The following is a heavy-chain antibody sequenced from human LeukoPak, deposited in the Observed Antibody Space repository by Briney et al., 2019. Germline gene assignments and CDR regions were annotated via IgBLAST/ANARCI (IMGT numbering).Heavy chain of an antibody. CDR2: ISYDGSNK. V-gene: IGHV3-30*04. J-gene: IGHJ6*02. D-gene: IGHD6-13*01. CDR3: ARDEHSSSWYHYYYYGMDV. CDR1: AFTLSRYA. Sequence: PGGPLRLSCAASAFTLSRYAISWVRQAPGKGLEWVALISYDGSNKYYADSGNGRFTITRDNPTNTLYLQMNILTAEDTPVYYCARDEHSSSWYHYYYYGMDVWGQGTTVTVSS.